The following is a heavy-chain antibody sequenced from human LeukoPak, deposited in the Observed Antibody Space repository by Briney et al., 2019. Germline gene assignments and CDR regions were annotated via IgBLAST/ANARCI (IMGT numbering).Heavy chain of an antibody. V-gene: IGHV3-21*01. CDR3: ARKVPSAQSDF. CDR1: GFTFNAYS. CDR2: ISESSYHI. Sequence: GGSLRLSCAVSGFTFNAYSMMWVRQAPGKGLEWVSSISESSYHIYYADSVKGRFTISRDNAKNSLYLQMNSLRAYDTAVYYCARKVPSAQSDFWGQGTLVTVSS. J-gene: IGHJ4*02.